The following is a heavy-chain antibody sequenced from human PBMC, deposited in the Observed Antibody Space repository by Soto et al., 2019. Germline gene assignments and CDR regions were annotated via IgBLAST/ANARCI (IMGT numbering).Heavy chain of an antibody. V-gene: IGHV1-69*13. J-gene: IGHJ6*02. Sequence: GASVKVSCKASGGTFSSYAISWVRQAPGQGLEWMGGIIPIFGTANYAQKFQGRVTITADESTSTAYMELSSLRSEDTAVYYCARDFEYRGSSGLDVWGRGTTVTVS. CDR2: IIPIFGTA. CDR1: GGTFSSYA. CDR3: ARDFEYRGSSGLDV. D-gene: IGHD2-2*01.